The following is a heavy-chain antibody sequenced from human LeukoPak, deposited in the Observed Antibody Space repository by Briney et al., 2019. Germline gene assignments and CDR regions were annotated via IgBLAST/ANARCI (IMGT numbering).Heavy chain of an antibody. CDR3: ARDKYGDYGLDY. Sequence: GGSLRLSRAASGFTFSSYTMNWVRQAPGKGLEWVSSISSSSTYIYYADSVKGRFTISRDYARNSLSLQMNSLRAEDTAVYYCARDKYGDYGLDYWGPGTLVTVSS. D-gene: IGHD4-17*01. J-gene: IGHJ4*02. V-gene: IGHV3-21*01. CDR2: ISSSSTYI. CDR1: GFTFSSYT.